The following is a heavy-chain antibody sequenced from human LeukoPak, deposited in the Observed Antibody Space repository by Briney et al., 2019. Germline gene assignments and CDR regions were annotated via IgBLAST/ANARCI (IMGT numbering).Heavy chain of an antibody. J-gene: IGHJ4*02. CDR1: GGSISSSSYY. D-gene: IGHD5-24*01. CDR2: IDWDDDK. Sequence: TLSLTCTVSGGSISSSSYYWGWIRQPPGKALEWLARIDWDDDKYYSTSLKTRLTISKDTSKNQVVLTMTNMDPVDTATYYCARTSRKGMATILDWGQGTLVTVSS. V-gene: IGHV2-70*11. CDR3: ARTSRKGMATILD.